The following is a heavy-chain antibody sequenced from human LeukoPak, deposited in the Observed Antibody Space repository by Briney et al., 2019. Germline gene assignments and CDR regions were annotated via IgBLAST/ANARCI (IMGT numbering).Heavy chain of an antibody. CDR1: GYPFTSFG. J-gene: IGHJ6*03. CDR2: ISADDGNT. V-gene: IGHV1-18*01. CDR3: ASRPPADYMDV. D-gene: IGHD2-15*01. Sequence: ASVKVPCKASGYPFTSFGINWVRPAPGKGLKWMGRISADDGNTNYAQKRQGRVAMTTDTSKSTAYMERRSLRSDDTAVYYWASRPPADYMDVWGKGTTVTVSS.